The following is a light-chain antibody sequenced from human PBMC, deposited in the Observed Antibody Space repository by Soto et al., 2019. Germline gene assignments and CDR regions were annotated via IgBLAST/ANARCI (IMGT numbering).Light chain of an antibody. CDR1: QSISSSY. V-gene: IGKV3-20*01. J-gene: IGKJ1*01. Sequence: EIVLTQSPATLSVSPGERATLSCRASQSISSSYLAWYQQKPGQAPRLLIYGASSRATGIPARFSGSGSGTDFTLTINSLEPEDFAAYYCQQYDSSPRTFGQGTKVDI. CDR3: QQYDSSPRT. CDR2: GAS.